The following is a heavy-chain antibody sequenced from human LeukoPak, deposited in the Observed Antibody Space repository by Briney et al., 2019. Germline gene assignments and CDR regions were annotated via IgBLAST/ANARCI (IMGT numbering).Heavy chain of an antibody. CDR1: GFMFSTYW. CDR2: MNQDGSEK. J-gene: IGHJ4*02. V-gene: IGHV3-7*01. D-gene: IGHD6-19*01. Sequence: GGSLRLSCAASGFMFSTYWMSWVRQAPGKGLEWVANMNQDGSEKYYVDSVKGRFTISRDNAKNSLFLQMHSLRAEDTAVYYCAREPPGTAVAGYDYWGQGTLVTVSS. CDR3: AREPPGTAVAGYDY.